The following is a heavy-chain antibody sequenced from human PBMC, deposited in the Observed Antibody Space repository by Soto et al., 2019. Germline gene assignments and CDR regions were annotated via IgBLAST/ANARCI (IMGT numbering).Heavy chain of an antibody. J-gene: IGHJ4*02. CDR3: ARDGEMARPDGY. V-gene: IGHV3-21*01. CDR2: ISSSSSYI. Sequence: PGGSLRLSCAASGFTFSSYSMNWVRQAPGKGLEWVSSISSSSSYIYYADSVKGRFTISRDNAKNSLYLQMNSLRAEDTAVYYCARDGEMARPDGYWGQGTLVTVSS. D-gene: IGHD3-3*01. CDR1: GFTFSSYS.